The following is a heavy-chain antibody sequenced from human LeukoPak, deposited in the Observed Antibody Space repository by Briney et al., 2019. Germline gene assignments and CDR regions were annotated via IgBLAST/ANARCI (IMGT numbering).Heavy chain of an antibody. D-gene: IGHD3-3*01. CDR3: ARDRVSNFGVVITDAFDI. J-gene: IGHJ3*02. CDR1: GYTFTSYG. CDR2: ISAYNGNT. Sequence: EASVKVSCKASGYTFTSYGISWVRQAPGQGLEWMGWISAYNGNTNYAQKLQGRVTMTTDTSTSTAYMELRSLRSDDTAVYYCARDRVSNFGVVITDAFDIWGQGTMVTVSS. V-gene: IGHV1-18*01.